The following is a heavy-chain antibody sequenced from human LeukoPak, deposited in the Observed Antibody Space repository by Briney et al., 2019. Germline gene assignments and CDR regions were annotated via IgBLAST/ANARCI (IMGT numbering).Heavy chain of an antibody. CDR1: GGSISSYY. D-gene: IGHD6-13*01. CDR2: IYYSGST. CDR3: ARLTGSSWNWFDP. Sequence: SETLSLTCTVSGGSISSYYWSWIRQPPGKGLEWIGYIYYSGSTNYNPSLKSRVTISVDTSKNQFSLKLSSVTAADTGVYYCARLTGSSWNWFDPWGQGTLVTVSS. J-gene: IGHJ5*02. V-gene: IGHV4-59*08.